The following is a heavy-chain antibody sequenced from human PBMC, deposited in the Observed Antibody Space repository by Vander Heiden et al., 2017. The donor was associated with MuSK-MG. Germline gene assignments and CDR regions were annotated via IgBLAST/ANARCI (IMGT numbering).Heavy chain of an antibody. D-gene: IGHD2-15*01. CDR2: ISYDGSNK. J-gene: IGHJ4*02. CDR3: ATSLGGGSWSY. CDR1: GFTFSRYA. Sequence: QLLLVESGGSAVHPGISVRPSCAASGFTFSRYAMHWVRQASGKGLEWVAAISYDGSNKYYADSVKGRFTISRDNSKNTLYLQMNSLRAEDTAVYYCATSLGGGSWSYWGQGTLVTVSS. V-gene: IGHV3-30*04.